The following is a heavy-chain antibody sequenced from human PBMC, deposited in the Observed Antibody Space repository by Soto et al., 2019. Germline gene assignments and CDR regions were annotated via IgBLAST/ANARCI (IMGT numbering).Heavy chain of an antibody. V-gene: IGHV4-4*02. CDR2: VHHRGST. CDR1: SCSITNDNW. CDR3: TTNGYYSLDN. D-gene: IGHD1-26*01. Sequence: QVQLQESGPGLLKPSETLSLTCAVSSCSITNDNWWSWVRQPPGKRLEWIGEVHHRGSTNYNPSFKRRVTISVDKSKNQFSLKLNSVTAADTAVYYCTTNGYYSLDNWGQGTLVTVSS. J-gene: IGHJ4*02.